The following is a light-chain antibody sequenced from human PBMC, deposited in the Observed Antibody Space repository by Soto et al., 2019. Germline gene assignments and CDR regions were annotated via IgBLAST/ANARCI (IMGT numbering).Light chain of an antibody. V-gene: IGKV3-11*01. CDR3: QQRSSWPLT. Sequence: EIVLTQSPATLSLSPGERATLSCRASQSVRSYLAWYQQKPGQAPRLLIYDASNRATGIPAMFSGSGSGTDFTLTISSLEPEDFAVYYCQQRSSWPLTFGGGTKVVIK. CDR2: DAS. J-gene: IGKJ4*01. CDR1: QSVRSY.